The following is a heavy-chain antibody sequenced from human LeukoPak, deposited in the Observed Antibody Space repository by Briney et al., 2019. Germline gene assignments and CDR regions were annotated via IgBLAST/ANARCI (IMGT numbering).Heavy chain of an antibody. CDR2: IYPGDSDT. CDR3: ARTTCSSTSCYRYYYYYMDV. D-gene: IGHD2-2*01. V-gene: IGHV5-51*01. Sequence: GESLKISCKGSGYSFTSYWIGWVRQMPGKGLEWMGIIYPGDSDTRYSPSFQGQVTISADKSISTAYLQWSSLKASDTAMYYCARTTCSSTSCYRYYYYYMDVWGEGTTVTVSS. J-gene: IGHJ6*03. CDR1: GYSFTSYW.